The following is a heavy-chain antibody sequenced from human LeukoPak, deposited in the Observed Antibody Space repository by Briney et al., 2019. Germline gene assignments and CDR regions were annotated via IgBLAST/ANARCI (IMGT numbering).Heavy chain of an antibody. CDR1: GGSFSGYY. J-gene: IGHJ6*03. CDR3: ARGCSYSSSWYSYYYYYYMDV. D-gene: IGHD6-13*01. V-gene: IGHV4-34*01. Sequence: SETLSLTCAVYGGSFSGYYWSWIRQPPGKGLEWIGEINHSGSTNYNPSLKSRVTISVDTSKNQFSLKLSSVTAADTAVYYCARGCSYSSSWYSYYYYYYMDVWGKGTTVTVSS. CDR2: INHSGST.